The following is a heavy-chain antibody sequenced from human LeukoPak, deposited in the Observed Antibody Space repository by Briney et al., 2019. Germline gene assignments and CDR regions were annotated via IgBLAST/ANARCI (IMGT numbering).Heavy chain of an antibody. J-gene: IGHJ4*02. CDR2: ISYDGSDK. Sequence: GGSLRLSCAASRFTFSIYAMHWVRQAPGKGLEWVAVISYDGSDKYYADSVKGRFTISRDNSKNTLYLQMNSLRAEDTAVYYCAQLRTSGSYSGKVFDYWGQGTLVTVSS. CDR3: AQLRTSGSYSGKVFDY. V-gene: IGHV3-30*04. D-gene: IGHD3-10*01. CDR1: RFTFSIYA.